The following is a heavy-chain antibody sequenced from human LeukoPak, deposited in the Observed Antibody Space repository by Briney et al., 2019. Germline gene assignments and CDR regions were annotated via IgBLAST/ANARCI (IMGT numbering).Heavy chain of an antibody. CDR2: ISSSSSTI. D-gene: IGHD6-19*01. CDR3: ARDRSEQWLVHAFDI. J-gene: IGHJ3*02. Sequence: GGSLRLSCAASEFTFSNYGMNWVRQAPGKGLEWVSYISSSSSTIYYADSVKGRFTISRDNAKNSLYLQMNSLRDEDTAVYYCARDRSEQWLVHAFDIWGQGTMVTVSS. CDR1: EFTFSNYG. V-gene: IGHV3-48*02.